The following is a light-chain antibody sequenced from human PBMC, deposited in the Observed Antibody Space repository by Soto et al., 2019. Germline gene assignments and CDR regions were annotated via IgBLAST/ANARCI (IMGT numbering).Light chain of an antibody. CDR3: QQYNNWPWT. Sequence: EIVLTQSPATLSLSPGDRATLSCRASQSVSRSLTWYQQKPGQAPRLLIYDASTRATGIPARISGSGSGTEFTLTISSLQSEDVAVYYCQQYNNWPWTFGQGTKVDI. J-gene: IGKJ1*01. V-gene: IGKV3-15*01. CDR2: DAS. CDR1: QSVSRS.